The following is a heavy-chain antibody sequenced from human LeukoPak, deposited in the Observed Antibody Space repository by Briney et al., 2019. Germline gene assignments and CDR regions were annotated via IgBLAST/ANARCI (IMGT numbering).Heavy chain of an antibody. D-gene: IGHD2/OR15-2a*01. Sequence: ASVKVSCKASGYTFTSYCMHWVRQSPGQGLDWMGIINPSGGSTSYAQKFQGRVTMTRDTSTSTVYMELSSLRSEDTAVYYCARGISVLENWFDPWGQGTLVTVSS. CDR3: ARGISVLENWFDP. CDR1: GYTFTSYC. V-gene: IGHV1-46*01. CDR2: INPSGGST. J-gene: IGHJ5*02.